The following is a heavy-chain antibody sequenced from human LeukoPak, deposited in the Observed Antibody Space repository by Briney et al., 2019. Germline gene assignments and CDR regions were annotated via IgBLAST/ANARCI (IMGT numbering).Heavy chain of an antibody. CDR2: INHSGST. J-gene: IGHJ4*02. Sequence: PSETLSLTCAVYGGSFSGYYWSWIRQPPGKGLEWIGEINHSGSTNYNPSLKSRVTISVDTSKNQFSLKLSSVTAADTAVYYCARGYYVWGSYRYRPFDYWGQGTLVTVSS. D-gene: IGHD3-16*02. V-gene: IGHV4-34*01. CDR1: GGSFSGYY. CDR3: ARGYYVWGSYRYRPFDY.